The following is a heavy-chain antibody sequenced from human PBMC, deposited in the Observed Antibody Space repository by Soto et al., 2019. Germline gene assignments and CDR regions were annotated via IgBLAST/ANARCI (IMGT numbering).Heavy chain of an antibody. D-gene: IGHD5-18*01. CDR3: ARASEQEYSSAIFFDF. J-gene: IGHJ4*02. Sequence: PXGCLRLTCSASGLTVSSNYLSWVRQAPGKGLQWVSVIYSAGSTYYANSVKGRFTISRDISTNMVYLQMSSLTDEDTAVYYCARASEQEYSSAIFFDFWGQGALVTVSS. V-gene: IGHV3-53*01. CDR1: GLTVSSNY. CDR2: IYSAGST.